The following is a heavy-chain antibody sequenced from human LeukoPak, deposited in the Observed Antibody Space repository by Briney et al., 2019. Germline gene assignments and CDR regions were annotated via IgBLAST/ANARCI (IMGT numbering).Heavy chain of an antibody. V-gene: IGHV3-30-3*01. CDR1: GFRFSSYD. CDR3: TRDTIRGVPDYIDY. CDR2: ISAEGDIQ. J-gene: IGHJ4*02. Sequence: GGSQRLSCAATGFRFSSYDMHWVRQAPGKGLEWVAAISAEGDIQIYLDSVMGRFTISRDNSKSTLYLQMNSLRIEDTGFYYCTRDTIRGVPDYIDYWGQGTLVTVSS. D-gene: IGHD3-10*01.